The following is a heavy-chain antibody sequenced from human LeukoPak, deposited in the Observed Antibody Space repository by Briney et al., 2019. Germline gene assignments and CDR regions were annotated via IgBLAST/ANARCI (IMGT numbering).Heavy chain of an antibody. Sequence: ASVKVSCKASGFTFTSSAVQWVRQARGQRLEWIGWIVVGSGNTNYAQKFQERVTITRDMSTSTAYRELSSLRSEDTAVYYCAADRQQNDYGDYNLGGWGQGTLVTVSS. V-gene: IGHV1-58*01. CDR2: IVVGSGNT. J-gene: IGHJ4*02. CDR3: AADRQQNDYGDYNLGG. CDR1: GFTFTSSA. D-gene: IGHD4-17*01.